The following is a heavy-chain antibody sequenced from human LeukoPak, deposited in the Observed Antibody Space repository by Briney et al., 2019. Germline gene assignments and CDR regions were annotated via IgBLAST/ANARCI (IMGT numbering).Heavy chain of an antibody. CDR1: GYTFTSYG. CDR2: ISAYNGNT. Sequence: PMASLKVSCKASGYTFTSYGISWVRQAPGQGVEGMGWISAYNGNTNYAQKLQGRVTMTTDTSTSTAYMELRSLRSDDTAVYYWARRPPRNCWGSSGYSPWFDYWGQGTLVTVSS. D-gene: IGHD3-22*01. V-gene: IGHV1-18*01. J-gene: IGHJ5*01. CDR3: ARRPPRNCWGSSGYSPWFDY.